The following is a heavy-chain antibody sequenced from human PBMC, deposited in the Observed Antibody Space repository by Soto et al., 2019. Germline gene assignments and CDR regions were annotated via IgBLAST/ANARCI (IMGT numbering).Heavy chain of an antibody. V-gene: IGHV1-24*01. J-gene: IGHJ4*02. D-gene: IGHD2-2*01. Sequence: QVQLVQSGAEVKKPGASVKVSCKVSGHTLAELSIHWVRQAPGKGLEWMGGFDPEDNEMIYAQKFQGRVTMTEDTSTDTAYMDLSSLRSEDTAVYYCWTAVLVPGVMIPYRFDCWGQGTLVTVSS. CDR1: GHTLAELS. CDR3: WTAVLVPGVMIPYRFDC. CDR2: FDPEDNEM.